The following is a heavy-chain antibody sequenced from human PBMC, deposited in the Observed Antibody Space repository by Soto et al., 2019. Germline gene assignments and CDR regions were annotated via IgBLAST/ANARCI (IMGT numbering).Heavy chain of an antibody. CDR1: GGSISSSNW. Sequence: SETLSLTCAVSGGSISSSNWWSWGRQPPGKGLEWIGEIYHSGSTNYNPSLKSRVTISVDKSKNQFSLKLSSVIAADTAVYYCARVSGSYYYGMAVRGQGTTVTVSS. CDR2: IYHSGST. D-gene: IGHD1-26*01. CDR3: ARVSGSYYYGMAV. V-gene: IGHV4-4*02. J-gene: IGHJ6*02.